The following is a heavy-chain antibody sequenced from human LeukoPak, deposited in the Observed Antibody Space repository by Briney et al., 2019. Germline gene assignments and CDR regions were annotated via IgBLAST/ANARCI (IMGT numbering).Heavy chain of an antibody. V-gene: IGHV3-21*01. J-gene: IGHJ4*02. CDR1: GFTFPAYS. CDR3: ARGQQQLALDY. D-gene: IGHD6-13*01. CDR2: ISSSSNYI. Sequence: GGSLRLSCAASGFTFPAYSMNWVRQAPGKGLEWVSSISSSSNYIHYADSVKGRFIVSRDNPNKSLHLQMNSLRAEDTAVYYCARGQQQLALDYWGQGTLVTVSS.